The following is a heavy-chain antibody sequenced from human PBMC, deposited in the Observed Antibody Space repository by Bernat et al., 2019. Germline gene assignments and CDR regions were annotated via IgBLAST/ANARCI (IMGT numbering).Heavy chain of an antibody. CDR1: GFTVSSNY. CDR3: ARGAYGDYALFDY. J-gene: IGHJ4*02. D-gene: IGHD4-17*01. V-gene: IGHV3-53*01. CDR2: IYGGGST. Sequence: EVQLVESGGGLIQPGGSLRLSCAASGFTVSSNYMSWVRQAPGKGLEWVSVIYGGGSTYYAASVKGRFTISRDNSKNTLYLQMNSLRAEDTAVYYCARGAYGDYALFDYWGQGTLVTVSS.